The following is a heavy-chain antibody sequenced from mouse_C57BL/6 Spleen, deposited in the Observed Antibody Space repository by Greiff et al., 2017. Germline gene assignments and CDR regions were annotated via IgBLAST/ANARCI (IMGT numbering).Heavy chain of an antibody. V-gene: IGHV1-85*01. D-gene: IGHD3-3*01. CDR3: ARAGTHFDY. CDR2: IYPSDGST. CDR1: GYTFTSYD. Sequence: VQLQQSGPELVKPGASVKLSCKASGYTFTSYDINWVKQRPGQGLEWIGWIYPSDGSTKYNEKFKGQATLTVDTSSSTAYMELHSLTAEDSAVYVCARAGTHFDYWGQGTTLTVSS. J-gene: IGHJ2*01.